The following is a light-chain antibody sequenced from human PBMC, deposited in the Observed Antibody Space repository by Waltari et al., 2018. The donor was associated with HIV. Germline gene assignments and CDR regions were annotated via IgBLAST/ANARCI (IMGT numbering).Light chain of an antibody. CDR1: SGNIANNH. V-gene: IGLV6-57*03. Sequence: NFVLTQPHSVSESPGKTVTISCARSSGNIANNHVKGYQQRPGSAPTPVIYEDTQTPSGVPDRFSGSIDTSSNSASLTIYELKTEDEADYYCQSYDQTIPCVFGTGTRLTVL. J-gene: IGLJ1*01. CDR2: EDT. CDR3: QSYDQTIPCV.